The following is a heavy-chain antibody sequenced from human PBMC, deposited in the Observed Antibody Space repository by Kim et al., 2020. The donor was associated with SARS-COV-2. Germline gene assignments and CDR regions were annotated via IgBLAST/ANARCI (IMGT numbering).Heavy chain of an antibody. CDR1: GFTFSSYA. Sequence: GGSLRLSCAASGFTFSSYAMHWVRQAPGKGLEWVAVIWYDGSNKYYADSVKGRFTISRDNSKNTLYLQMNSLRAEDTAVYYCAKDSFRGIGYSYGDYWGQGTLVTVSS. D-gene: IGHD5-18*01. V-gene: IGHV3-33*06. CDR2: IWYDGSNK. CDR3: AKDSFRGIGYSYGDY. J-gene: IGHJ4*02.